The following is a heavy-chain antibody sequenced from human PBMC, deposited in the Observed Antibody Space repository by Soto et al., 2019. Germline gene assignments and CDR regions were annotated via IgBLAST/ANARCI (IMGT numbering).Heavy chain of an antibody. Sequence: GGSLRLSCAASGFTFSSYWMSWVRQAPGKGLEWVANIKQDGSEKYYVDSVKGRFTISRDNAKNSLYLQMNSLRAEDTAVYYCARRDRHQLIKLEPIRHHYYYYGMDVWGQGTTVTVSS. D-gene: IGHD1-1*01. CDR3: ARRDRHQLIKLEPIRHHYYYYGMDV. CDR1: GFTFSSYW. J-gene: IGHJ6*02. CDR2: IKQDGSEK. V-gene: IGHV3-7*01.